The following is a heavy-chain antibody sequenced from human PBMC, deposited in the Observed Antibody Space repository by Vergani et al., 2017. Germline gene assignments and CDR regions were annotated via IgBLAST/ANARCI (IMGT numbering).Heavy chain of an antibody. J-gene: IGHJ5*02. CDR3: ARDWQLFGFDP. CDR2: IYTSGST. CDR1: GGSISSGSYY. D-gene: IGHD6-6*01. Sequence: QVQLQESGPGLVKPSQTLSLTCTVSGGSISSGSYYWSWIRQPAGKGLEWIGRIYTSGSTNYNPSLKSRVTISVDTSKNQFSLKLSSVTAADTAVYYCARDWQLFGFDPWGQGTLVTVSS. V-gene: IGHV4-61*02.